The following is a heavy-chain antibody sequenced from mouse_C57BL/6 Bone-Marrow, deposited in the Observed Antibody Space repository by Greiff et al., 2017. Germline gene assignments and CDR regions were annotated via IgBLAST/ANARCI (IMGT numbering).Heavy chain of an antibody. CDR1: GYTFTSYW. CDR2: IDPSDSYT. J-gene: IGHJ2*01. Sequence: QVQLQQPGAELVMPGASVKLSCKASGYTFTSYWMHWVKQRPGQGLEWIGEIDPSDSYTNYHQKFKGKSTLTVDKSSSTAYMQLSSLTSEDSAVYYCARFEFDGYFLFDYWGQGTTLTVSS. V-gene: IGHV1-69*01. D-gene: IGHD2-3*01. CDR3: ARFEFDGYFLFDY.